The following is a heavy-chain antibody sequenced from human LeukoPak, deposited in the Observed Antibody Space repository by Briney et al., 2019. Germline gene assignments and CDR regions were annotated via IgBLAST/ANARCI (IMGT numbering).Heavy chain of an antibody. Sequence: SETLSLTCAVYGGSFSIYYWSWIRQSPGRGLEWIGEINHSGSTYYNPSLKSRVTISEDTSKNQFSLKLSSVTAADAAVYYCARGVRIADYWGQGTLVTVSS. CDR2: INHSGST. D-gene: IGHD6-13*01. V-gene: IGHV4-34*01. CDR1: GGSFSIYY. CDR3: ARGVRIADY. J-gene: IGHJ4*02.